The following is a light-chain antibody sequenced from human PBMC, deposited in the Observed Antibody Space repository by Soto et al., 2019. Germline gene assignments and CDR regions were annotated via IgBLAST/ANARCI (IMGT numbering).Light chain of an antibody. CDR1: QTISNH. J-gene: IGKJ1*01. CDR2: AAS. Sequence: DIQMTQSPSSLSESVEDRVIISCRASQTISNHLNWYQQKPGKAPKLLIFAASSLQSGVPSRFSGSRSGPDFTLTISRLEPEDFAVYYCQQYGSSPRTFGQGTKVEIK. CDR3: QQYGSSPRT. V-gene: IGKV1-39*01.